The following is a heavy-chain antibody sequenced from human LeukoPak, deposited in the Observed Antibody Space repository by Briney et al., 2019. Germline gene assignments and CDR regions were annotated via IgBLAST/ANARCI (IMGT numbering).Heavy chain of an antibody. D-gene: IGHD6-19*01. Sequence: KPGGSLRLSCAASGFTFSSYWMSWVRQAPGKGLEWVANIKQDGSEKYYVDSVKGRFTISRDNAKNSLYLQMNSLRAEDTAVYYCAKGEQWLVQGPGYFDYWGQGTLVTVSS. CDR2: IKQDGSEK. CDR3: AKGEQWLVQGPGYFDY. J-gene: IGHJ4*02. CDR1: GFTFSSYW. V-gene: IGHV3-7*03.